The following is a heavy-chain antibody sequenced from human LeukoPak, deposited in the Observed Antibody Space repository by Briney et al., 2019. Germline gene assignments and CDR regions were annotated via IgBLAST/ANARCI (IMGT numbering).Heavy chain of an antibody. CDR1: GFIFSSST. V-gene: IGHV3-21*06. CDR3: VRIPNSANFPNWFDP. J-gene: IGHJ5*02. CDR2: ISSSSNYI. Sequence: PGGSLRLSCAASGFIFSSSTMNWVRQAPGKGLEWVSSISSSSNYIYYADSVKGRFTISRDNAKNSLYLQMNSLRAEDTAVYYCVRIPNSANFPNWFDPWGQGTLVTVSS. D-gene: IGHD4/OR15-4a*01.